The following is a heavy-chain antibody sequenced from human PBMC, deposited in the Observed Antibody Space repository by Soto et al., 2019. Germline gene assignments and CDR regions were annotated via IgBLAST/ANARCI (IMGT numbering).Heavy chain of an antibody. J-gene: IGHJ4*02. D-gene: IGHD5-18*01. V-gene: IGHV4-34*01. CDR1: GGSFSGYY. CDR3: ARDIAGYSYGPGFDY. CDR2: INHSGST. Sequence: PSETLSLTCAVYGGSFSGYYWSWIRQPPGKGLEWIGEINHSGSTNYNPSLKGRVTISVDTSKNQFSLKLSSVTAADTAVYYCARDIAGYSYGPGFDYWGQGTLVTVSS.